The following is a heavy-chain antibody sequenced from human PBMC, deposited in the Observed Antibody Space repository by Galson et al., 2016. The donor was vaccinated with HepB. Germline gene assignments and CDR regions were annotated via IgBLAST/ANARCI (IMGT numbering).Heavy chain of an antibody. CDR3: ARTFHRCFYD. V-gene: IGHV1-3*01. D-gene: IGHD2/OR15-2a*01. Sequence: SCKASGFTLTTYAMQWVRQVPGQRPEWMGWINGGTGNTQYSQKFQGRVTITRDTSANILYLELSSLRSDDTAVYYCARTFHRCFYDWGQGTLVTVSS. CDR2: INGGTGNT. CDR1: GFTLTTYA. J-gene: IGHJ4*02.